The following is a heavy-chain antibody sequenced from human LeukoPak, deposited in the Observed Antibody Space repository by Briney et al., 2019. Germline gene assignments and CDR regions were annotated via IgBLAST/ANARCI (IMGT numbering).Heavy chain of an antibody. CDR1: GLTFTNYW. CDR2: IKQDGSEK. D-gene: IGHD6-19*01. J-gene: IGHJ4*02. Sequence: GGSLRLSCAASGLTFTNYWMSWVRQAPGKGLEWVANIKQDGSEKYYVDSVRGRFAISRDNAKNSLHLQMNSLRAEDTAVFYCARDVRGGWYFDYWGQGTLVTVSS. CDR3: ARDVRGGWYFDY. V-gene: IGHV3-7*01.